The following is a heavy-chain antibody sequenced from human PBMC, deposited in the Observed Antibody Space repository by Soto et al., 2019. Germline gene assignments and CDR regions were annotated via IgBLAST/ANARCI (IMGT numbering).Heavy chain of an antibody. V-gene: IGHV3-21*01. D-gene: IGHD6-13*01. CDR1: GFTFSSYS. J-gene: IGHJ4*02. Sequence: GGSLRLSCAASGFTFSSYSMNWVRQAPGKGLEWVSSISSSSSYIYYADSVKGRFTISRDNAKNSLYLQMNSLRAEDTAVYYCARDPVPGQQLVRAGPDYWGQGTLVTVSS. CDR3: ARDPVPGQQLVRAGPDY. CDR2: ISSSSSYI.